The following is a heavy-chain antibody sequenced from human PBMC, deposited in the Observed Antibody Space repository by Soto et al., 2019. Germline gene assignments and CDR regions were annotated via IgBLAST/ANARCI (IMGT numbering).Heavy chain of an antibody. D-gene: IGHD1-1*01. CDR3: AKYALDTRPGGGFDF. J-gene: IGHJ4*02. CDR1: GFTFSSYG. V-gene: IGHV3-30*18. Sequence: QVQLVESGGGVVQPGRSLRLSCAASGFTFSSYGMHWVRQAPGKGLEWVAVISYDGSNKYYADSVKGRFTISRDNSKNSVYLQMTSLRAEDTGLYYCAKYALDTRPGGGFDFWGQGTLVTVSS. CDR2: ISYDGSNK.